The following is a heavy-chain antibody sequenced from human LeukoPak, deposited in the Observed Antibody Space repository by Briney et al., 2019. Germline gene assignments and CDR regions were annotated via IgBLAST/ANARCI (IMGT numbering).Heavy chain of an antibody. J-gene: IGHJ4*02. D-gene: IGHD1-26*01. V-gene: IGHV3-7*01. CDR1: GFTFSSYA. Sequence: GGSLRLSCAASGFTFSSYAMSWVRQAPGKGLEWVANIKQDGSEKYYVDSVKGRFTISRDNAKNSLYLQMNSLRAEDTAVYYCARDVGAFDYWGQGTLVTVSS. CDR3: ARDVGAFDY. CDR2: IKQDGSEK.